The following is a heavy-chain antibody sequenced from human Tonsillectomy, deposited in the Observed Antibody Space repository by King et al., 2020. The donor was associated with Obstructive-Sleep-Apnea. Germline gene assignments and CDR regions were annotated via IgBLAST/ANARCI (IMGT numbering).Heavy chain of an antibody. CDR1: GFTFSYYW. CDR3: ATRYCSGGSCYFDGFDI. D-gene: IGHD2-15*01. CDR2: IKQDGSEK. J-gene: IGHJ3*02. Sequence: QLVQSGGGLVQPGGSLRLSCAASGFTFSYYWMSWVRQAPGKGLEWVANIKQDGSEKYYVDSVKGRFTISRDNAKNSLYLQMNSLRAEDTAVYYCATRYCSGGSCYFDGFDIWGQGTMVTVSS. V-gene: IGHV3-7*01.